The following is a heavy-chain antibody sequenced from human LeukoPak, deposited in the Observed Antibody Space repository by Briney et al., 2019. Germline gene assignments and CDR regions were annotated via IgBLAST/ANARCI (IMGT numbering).Heavy chain of an antibody. CDR1: GYTFTGYY. CDR3: ARGRGLGIFYYYYGMDV. D-gene: IGHD7-27*01. V-gene: IGHV1-18*04. J-gene: IGHJ6*02. Sequence: ASVKVSCKASGYTFTGYYMHWVRQAPGQGLEWMGWISTYNGNTNYAQKLQGRVTMTTDTSTNTAYMHLRSLRSDDTAVYYCARGRGLGIFYYYYGMDVWGQGTTVTVSS. CDR2: ISTYNGNT.